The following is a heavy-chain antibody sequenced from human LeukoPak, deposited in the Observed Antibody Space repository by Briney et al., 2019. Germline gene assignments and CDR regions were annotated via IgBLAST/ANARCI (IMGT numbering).Heavy chain of an antibody. CDR1: RFTFSSYG. CDR3: AKRGLVGATSPSPFDY. D-gene: IGHD1-26*01. V-gene: IGHV3-30*02. J-gene: IGHJ4*02. CDR2: IRYDGSNK. Sequence: PGGSLRLSCAASRFTFSSYGMHWVRQTPGKGLEWVAFIRYDGSNKYYADSVKGRFTISRDNSKNTLYLQMNSLRAEDTAVYYCAKRGLVGATSPSPFDYWGQGTLVTVSS.